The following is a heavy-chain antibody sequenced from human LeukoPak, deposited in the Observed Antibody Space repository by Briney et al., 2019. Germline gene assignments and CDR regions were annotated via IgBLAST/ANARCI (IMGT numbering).Heavy chain of an antibody. CDR1: GFTFTTYA. CDR2: ISGSGGGT. Sequence: GGSLRLSCAASGFTFTTYAMSWVRQAPGKGLEWVSLISGSGGGTYYADSVKGRFTISRDNAKNSLYLQMNSLRAEDTAVYYCARCRYSSSWDPRYYYYMDVWGKGTTVTVCS. CDR3: ARCRYSSSWDPRYYYYMDV. V-gene: IGHV3-23*01. D-gene: IGHD6-13*01. J-gene: IGHJ6*03.